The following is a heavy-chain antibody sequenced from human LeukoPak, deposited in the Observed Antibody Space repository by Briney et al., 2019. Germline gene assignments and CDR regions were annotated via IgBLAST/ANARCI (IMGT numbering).Heavy chain of an antibody. CDR2: INHSGST. CDR1: GGSFSGYY. J-gene: IGHJ4*02. CDR3: ARVGGYSGSYPFDY. V-gene: IGHV4-34*01. Sequence: SETLSLTCAVYGGSFSGYYWSWIRQPPGKGLEWIGEINHSGSTNYNPSLKSRVTISVDTSKNQFSLQLNSVTPEDTAVYYCARVGGYSGSYPFDYWGQGTLVTVSS. D-gene: IGHD1-26*01.